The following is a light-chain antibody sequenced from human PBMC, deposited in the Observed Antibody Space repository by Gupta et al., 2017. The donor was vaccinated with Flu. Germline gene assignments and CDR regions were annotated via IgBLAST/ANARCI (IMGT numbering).Light chain of an antibody. CDR3: QQYKNWPLT. CDR2: GAS. J-gene: IGKJ4*01. Sequence: GERATLACRANQCVDGKLAWYQQRRGQAPRLLIFGASARATGVPDRFSGSGSGTEFTLTISSLQSEDFAVYHCQQYKNWPLTFGGGTKMEI. V-gene: IGKV3-15*01. CDR1: QCVDGK.